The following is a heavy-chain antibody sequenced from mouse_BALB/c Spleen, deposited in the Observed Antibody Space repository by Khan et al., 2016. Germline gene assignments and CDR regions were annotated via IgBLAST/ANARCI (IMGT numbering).Heavy chain of an antibody. CDR1: GYSFTGYY. CDR3: ARGDYDGYYAMDY. CDR2: ISCYNGAT. J-gene: IGHJ4*01. V-gene: IGHV1S34*01. Sequence: LVKTGASVKISCKASGYSFTGYYMHWVKQSHGKSLEWFGYISCYNGATNYNQKFKGMATFTVDTSSSTAYMQFNSLTSEDSAVYYCARGDYDGYYAMDYWGQGTSVAVSS. D-gene: IGHD2-4*01.